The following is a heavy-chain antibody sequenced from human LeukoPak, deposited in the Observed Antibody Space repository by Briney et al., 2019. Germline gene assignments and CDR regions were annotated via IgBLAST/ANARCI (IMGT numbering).Heavy chain of an antibody. V-gene: IGHV4-59*01. J-gene: IGHJ3*02. D-gene: IGHD6-13*01. CDR2: IYYSGST. CDR3: ARGLGYSSSWYSRGAFDI. Sequence: SETLSLTCTGSGGSISSYYWSWIRQPPGKGREWIGYIYYSGSTNYNPSLKSRVTISVDTSKNQFSLKLSSVTAADTAVYYCARGLGYSSSWYSRGAFDIWGQGTMVTVSS. CDR1: GGSISSYY.